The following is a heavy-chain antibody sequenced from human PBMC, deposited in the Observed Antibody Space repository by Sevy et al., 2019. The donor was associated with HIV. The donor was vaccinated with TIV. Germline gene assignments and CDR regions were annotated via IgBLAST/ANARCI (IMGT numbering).Heavy chain of an antibody. J-gene: IGHJ4*02. CDR1: GFTFGDYC. Sequence: CLRLSCTASGFTFGDYCMSWVRQAPGKGLEWVAFLKSDVYGGTVDHAASVRGRFVISRDDSKTIAYLQMNDLKTEDTGVYYCTRWKSAQSIFDYWGQGALVRVSS. CDR3: TRWKSAQSIFDY. D-gene: IGHD1-1*01. CDR2: LKSDVYGGTV. V-gene: IGHV3-49*04.